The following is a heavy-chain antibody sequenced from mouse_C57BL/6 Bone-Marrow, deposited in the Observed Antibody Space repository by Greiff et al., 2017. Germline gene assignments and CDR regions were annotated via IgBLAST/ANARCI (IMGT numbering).Heavy chain of an antibody. CDR3: TRGTTVVATDY. D-gene: IGHD1-1*01. Sequence: QVQLQQSGAELVRPGASVTLSCKASGYTFTDYEMHWVKQTPVHGLEWIGAIDPETGGTAYNQKFKGKAILTADKSSSTAYMELRSLTSEDSAVYYCTRGTTVVATDYWGQGTTLTVSS. CDR1: GYTFTDYE. V-gene: IGHV1-15*01. CDR2: IDPETGGT. J-gene: IGHJ2*01.